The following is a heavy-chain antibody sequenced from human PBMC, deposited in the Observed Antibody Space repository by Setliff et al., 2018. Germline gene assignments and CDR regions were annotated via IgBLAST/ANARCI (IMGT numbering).Heavy chain of an antibody. J-gene: IGHJ4*02. V-gene: IGHV4-59*01. CDR1: GGSISDYY. D-gene: IGHD4-17*01. Sequence: SETLSLTCTVSGGSISDYYWSWIRQAPGKGLEWIGYIYYGGSTNYNPSLNSRVAISVDTSENQFSLRLNSVTAADTAVYYCARGRRTTVTHWGQGTLVTVSS. CDR3: ARGRRTTVTH. CDR2: IYYGGST.